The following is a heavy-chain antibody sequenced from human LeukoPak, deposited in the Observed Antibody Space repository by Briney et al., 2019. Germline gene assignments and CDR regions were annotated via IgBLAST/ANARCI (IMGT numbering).Heavy chain of an antibody. V-gene: IGHV3-30*18. CDR3: AKDLSWG. J-gene: IGHJ4*02. CDR1: GFTFSSYG. CDR2: ISYDGSNK. D-gene: IGHD7-27*01. Sequence: GRSLRLSRAASGFTFSSYGMHWVRQAPGKGLEWVAVISYDGSNKYYADSMKGRFTISRDNSKNTLYLQMNSLRAEDTAVYYCAKDLSWGWGQGTLVTVSS.